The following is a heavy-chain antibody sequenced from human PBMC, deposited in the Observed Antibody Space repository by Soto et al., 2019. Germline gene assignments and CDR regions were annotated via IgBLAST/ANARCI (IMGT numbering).Heavy chain of an antibody. Sequence: GGSLRLSCTASGFTCGGYTVNWFRQAPGKGLEWGGFIRSKAYGGTTEFAASVKGRCTISRDDSKSIAYLQMNSLKTEDTAVYYCTRGLDYGESPIDSWGQGTLVAVSS. V-gene: IGHV3-49*03. CDR3: TRGLDYGESPIDS. J-gene: IGHJ4*02. D-gene: IGHD4-17*01. CDR1: GFTCGGYT. CDR2: IRSKAYGGTT.